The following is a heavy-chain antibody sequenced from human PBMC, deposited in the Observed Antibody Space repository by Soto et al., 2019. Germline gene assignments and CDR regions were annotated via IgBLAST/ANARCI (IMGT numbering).Heavy chain of an antibody. D-gene: IGHD3-3*01. V-gene: IGHV4-34*01. Sequence: SATLSLTCAVYGGSFSGYYWSWVRQPPGKGLEWIGEINHSGRPNYNPSLKSRVTISVDTSKNQFSLKLSSGTAADTAVYYCARGPLRITIFGVVSYGMDVWGQGTTVTVSS. J-gene: IGHJ6*02. CDR1: GGSFSGYY. CDR3: ARGPLRITIFGVVSYGMDV. CDR2: INHSGRP.